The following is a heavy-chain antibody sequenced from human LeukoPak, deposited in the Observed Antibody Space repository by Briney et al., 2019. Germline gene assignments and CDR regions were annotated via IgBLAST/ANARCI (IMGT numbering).Heavy chain of an antibody. CDR1: RFTFSSYE. Sequence: GGSLRLSCAASRFTFSSYEMNWVRQAPGKGLEWVSYISTTGSTIYYADSVKGRFTISRDNAKNSLYLQMNSLRAEDTAVYYCARAPGYCSGGSCFYYYYMDVWGKGTTVTVSS. V-gene: IGHV3-48*03. CDR2: ISTTGSTI. CDR3: ARAPGYCSGGSCFYYYYMDV. D-gene: IGHD2-15*01. J-gene: IGHJ6*03.